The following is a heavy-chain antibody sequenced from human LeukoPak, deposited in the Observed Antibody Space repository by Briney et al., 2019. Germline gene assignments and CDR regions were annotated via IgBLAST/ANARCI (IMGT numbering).Heavy chain of an antibody. V-gene: IGHV3-66*02. CDR3: ARDRGGVTFDY. D-gene: IGHD3-10*01. Sequence: GGSLRLSCTASGFTVSSNYMSWVRQAPGKGLEWVSVIYSGGSTYYADSVKGPFTISRDNSKNTLSLQMNSLRAEDTAVYYCARDRGGVTFDYWGQGALVTVSS. CDR2: IYSGGST. J-gene: IGHJ4*02. CDR1: GFTVSSNY.